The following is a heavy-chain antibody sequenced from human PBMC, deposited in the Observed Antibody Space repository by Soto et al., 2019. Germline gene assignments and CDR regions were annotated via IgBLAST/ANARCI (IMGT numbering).Heavy chain of an antibody. V-gene: IGHV1-18*01. Sequence: ASVKVSCKASGYTYTSYVISWVRQAPGQGLEWMGWISAYNGNANYAQKLQGRVTITTDTSTSTAYMELRSLRSDDTAEYECARYSWYGDTNDGFDIWGQGTRVSVPS. J-gene: IGHJ3*02. CDR1: GYTYTSYV. D-gene: IGHD4-17*01. CDR2: ISAYNGNA. CDR3: ARYSWYGDTNDGFDI.